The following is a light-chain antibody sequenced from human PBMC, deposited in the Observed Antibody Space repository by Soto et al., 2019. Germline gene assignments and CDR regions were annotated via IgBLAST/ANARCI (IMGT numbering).Light chain of an antibody. J-gene: IGKJ3*01. V-gene: IGKV3-11*01. Sequence: EIVLTQPPATLSLSPGERATLSCRASQSVSKSLAWYQQKPGQAPRLLIYSTSNRATGIPARFSGSGSRTDFTLTISSLEPEDFAVYYCQQGNNWPVFTFGPGTKVDIK. CDR2: STS. CDR3: QQGNNWPVFT. CDR1: QSVSKS.